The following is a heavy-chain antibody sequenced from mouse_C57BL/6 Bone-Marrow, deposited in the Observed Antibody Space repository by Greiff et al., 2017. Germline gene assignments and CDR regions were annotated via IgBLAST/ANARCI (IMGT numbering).Heavy chain of an antibody. J-gene: IGHJ2*01. V-gene: IGHV1-74*01. Sequence: QVQLQQPGAELVQPGASVKVSCKASGYTFTSYWMHWVKQRPGQGLEWIGRLHPSDSDTNYNQKFKGQATLTVDKSSSPAYMQLSSLTSEDSAVYYCAIGGYWGQGTTLTVSS. CDR3: AIGGY. CDR2: LHPSDSDT. CDR1: GYTFTSYW.